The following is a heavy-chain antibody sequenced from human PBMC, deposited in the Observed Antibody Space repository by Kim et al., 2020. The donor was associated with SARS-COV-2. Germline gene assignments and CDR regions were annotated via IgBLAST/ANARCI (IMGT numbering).Heavy chain of an antibody. CDR3: AKDRLTMVRGYSKSYYYGMDV. CDR1: GFTFSSYA. Sequence: GGSLRLSCAASGFTFSSYAMSWVRQAPGKGLEWVSAISGSGGSTYYADSVKGRFTISRDNSKNTLYLQMNSLRAEDTAVYYCAKDRLTMVRGYSKSYYYGMDVWGQGTTVTVSS. J-gene: IGHJ6*02. CDR2: ISGSGGST. V-gene: IGHV3-23*01. D-gene: IGHD3-10*01.